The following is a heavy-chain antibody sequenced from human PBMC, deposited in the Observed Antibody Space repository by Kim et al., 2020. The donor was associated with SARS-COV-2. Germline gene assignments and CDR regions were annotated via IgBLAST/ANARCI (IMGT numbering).Heavy chain of an antibody. CDR2: ISYDGSNK. CDR1: GFTFSSYG. CDR3: ARDQGYSYGYHWFDP. D-gene: IGHD5-18*01. Sequence: GGSLRLSCAASGFTFSSYGMHWVRQAPGKGLEWVAVISYDGSNKYYADSVKGRFTISRDNSKNTLYLQMNSRRAEDTAVYYCARDQGYSYGYHWFDPWGQGTLVTVSS. J-gene: IGHJ5*02. V-gene: IGHV3-33*05.